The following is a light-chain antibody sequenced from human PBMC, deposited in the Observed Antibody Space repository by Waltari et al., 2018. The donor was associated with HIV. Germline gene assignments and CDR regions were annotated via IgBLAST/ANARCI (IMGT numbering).Light chain of an antibody. V-gene: IGLV2-14*01. CDR2: EVS. Sequence: QSALTQPASVSGSPGQSITISCTGTSSDVGGSIYVSWYQQHPGNAPKLTIYEVSNRPAGVSKRFSGSKSGNTASLTISGRQAEDEADYYCSSYTGSSTPWVFGGGTKLTVL. CDR1: SSDVGGSIY. J-gene: IGLJ3*02. CDR3: SSYTGSSTPWV.